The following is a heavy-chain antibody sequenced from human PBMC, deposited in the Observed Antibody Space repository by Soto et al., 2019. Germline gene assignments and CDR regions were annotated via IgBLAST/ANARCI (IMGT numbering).Heavy chain of an antibody. D-gene: IGHD4-4*01. Sequence: QVQLQESGPGLVKPSETLSLTCTVSGGSISSYYWSWIRQPPGKGLEWIGYIYYSGSTNYNPSLKSRVTISVDTSKNQFSLKLSSVTAADTAVYYCARHGVDYSNYFDYWGQGTLVTVSS. V-gene: IGHV4-59*08. CDR3: ARHGVDYSNYFDY. J-gene: IGHJ4*02. CDR1: GGSISSYY. CDR2: IYYSGST.